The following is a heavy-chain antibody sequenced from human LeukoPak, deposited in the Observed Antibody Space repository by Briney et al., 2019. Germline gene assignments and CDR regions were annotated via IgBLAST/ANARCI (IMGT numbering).Heavy chain of an antibody. J-gene: IGHJ4*02. CDR2: MNPNSGNT. Sequence: ASVKVSCKASGYTFTSYDINWVRQATGQGLEWMGWMNPNSGNTGYAQKFQGRVTMTRNTSISTAYMELSSLRSEDPAVYYCAALHCSSTSCYLDYWGQGTLVTVSS. D-gene: IGHD2-2*01. CDR1: GYTFTSYD. CDR3: AALHCSSTSCYLDY. V-gene: IGHV1-8*01.